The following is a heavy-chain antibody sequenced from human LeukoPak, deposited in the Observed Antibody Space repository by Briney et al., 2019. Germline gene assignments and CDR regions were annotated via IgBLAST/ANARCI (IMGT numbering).Heavy chain of an antibody. CDR1: GGSISSSSYY. CDR3: AGHSKDDSSGYYYGHTYWYFDL. J-gene: IGHJ2*01. CDR2: IYYSGIT. D-gene: IGHD3-22*01. Sequence: KPAETLSLTCTVSGGSISSSSYYWGWIRQPPGKGLEWIGSIYYSGITYYNPSLKSRVTISVDTSKNQLSLKLSSVTAADTAVYSCAGHSKDDSSGYYYGHTYWYFDLWGRGTLVTVSS. V-gene: IGHV4-39*01.